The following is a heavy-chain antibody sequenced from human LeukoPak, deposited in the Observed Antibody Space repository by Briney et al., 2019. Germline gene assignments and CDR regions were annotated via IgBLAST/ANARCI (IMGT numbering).Heavy chain of an antibody. CDR3: ARDNYSYGYIGD. V-gene: IGHV1-2*02. CDR1: GYTFTGYY. CDR2: INPNSGGT. D-gene: IGHD5-18*01. J-gene: IGHJ4*02. Sequence: GASVKVSCXASGYTFTGYYMHWVRQAPRQGLEWMGWINPNSGGTNYAQKFQGRVTMTRDTSISTAYMELSRLRSDDTAVYYCARDNYSYGYIGDWGQGTLVTVSS.